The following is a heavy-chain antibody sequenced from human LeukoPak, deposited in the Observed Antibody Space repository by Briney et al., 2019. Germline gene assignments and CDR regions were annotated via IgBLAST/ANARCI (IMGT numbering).Heavy chain of an antibody. CDR3: ARGFRGTADY. CDR1: GGYFSSGGYY. D-gene: IGHD1-1*01. CDR2: IYHSGRT. V-gene: IGHV4-31*03. Sequence: SETLSLTCTVSGGYFSSGGYYWIGIRQHPGKGLEWIGYIYHSGRTYYNPSLKSRVTISVDTSKNQFSLKLSSVTAADTAVYYCARGFRGTADYWGQGTLVTVSS. J-gene: IGHJ4*02.